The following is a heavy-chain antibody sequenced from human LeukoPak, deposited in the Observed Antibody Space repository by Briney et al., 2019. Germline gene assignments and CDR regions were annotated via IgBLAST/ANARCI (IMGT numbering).Heavy chain of an antibody. CDR2: INAGSGNT. Sequence: ASVKVSCKASGYTFSSYGINWVRQAPGQRLEWMGWINAGSGNTKYSQNFQGRVTISRDTSASTAYMELSSLTSEDTAVYYCARDSGEYYFDYWGQGTLVTVSS. J-gene: IGHJ4*02. V-gene: IGHV1-3*01. CDR1: GYTFSSYG. D-gene: IGHD2-15*01. CDR3: ARDSGEYYFDY.